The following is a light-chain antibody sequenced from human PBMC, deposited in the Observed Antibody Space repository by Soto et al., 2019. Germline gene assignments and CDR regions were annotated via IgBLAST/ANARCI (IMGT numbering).Light chain of an antibody. Sequence: DIQMTQSPSSLSASVGDRVTITCRASQSISSYLNWYQQKPGKAPNLMIYAASSFQSGVPSRFSGSGSGTDFTLTISSLQPEDFATYYCQQSYSTPYTFGQGIKLEIK. CDR3: QQSYSTPYT. CDR1: QSISSY. CDR2: AAS. J-gene: IGKJ2*01. V-gene: IGKV1-39*01.